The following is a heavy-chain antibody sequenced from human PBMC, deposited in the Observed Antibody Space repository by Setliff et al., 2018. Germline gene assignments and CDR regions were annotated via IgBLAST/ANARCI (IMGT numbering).Heavy chain of an antibody. D-gene: IGHD3-10*01. J-gene: IGHJ4*02. CDR2: IYSSGSP. CDR3: TTDRRGDGLMFFDY. CDR1: GDSISSGNFY. V-gene: IGHV4-61*02. Sequence: PSETLSLTCTVSGDSISSGNFYWTWIRQPAGQGLEWIGRIYSSGSPSYNPSLKSRVTISRDTSKNQLSLKLSSVTAADTGVYYCTTDRRGDGLMFFDYWGQGIPVTVSS.